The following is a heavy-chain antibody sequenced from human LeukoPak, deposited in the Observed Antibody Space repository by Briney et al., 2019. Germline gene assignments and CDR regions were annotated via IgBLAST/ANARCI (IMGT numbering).Heavy chain of an antibody. D-gene: IGHD4-17*01. CDR3: ARGGPVSYGDYRPYGDAFDI. CDR1: GGSISSYY. CDR2: IYYSGST. J-gene: IGHJ3*02. V-gene: IGHV4-59*01. Sequence: SETLSLTCTVSGGSISSYYWSWIRQPPGKGLEWIGYIYYSGSTNYNPSLKSRVTISVDTSKNQFSLKLSSVTAADTAVYYCARGGPVSYGDYRPYGDAFDIWGQGTMVTVSS.